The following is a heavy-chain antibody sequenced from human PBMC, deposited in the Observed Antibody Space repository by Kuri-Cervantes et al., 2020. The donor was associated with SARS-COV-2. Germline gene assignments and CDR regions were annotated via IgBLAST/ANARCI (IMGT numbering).Heavy chain of an antibody. J-gene: IGHJ3*02. D-gene: IGHD2-2*01. CDR3: VKDLRRTPAACFDI. CDR1: GFTFSSYT. Sequence: GESLKISCSASGFTFSSYTMHWVRRAPGKGLEYVSGISSNGGSTDYADPVKGRFTISRDNSKNTVFFQMSSLRAEDTALYYCVKDLRRTPAACFDIWGQGTMVTVSS. CDR2: ISSNGGST. V-gene: IGHV3-64D*06.